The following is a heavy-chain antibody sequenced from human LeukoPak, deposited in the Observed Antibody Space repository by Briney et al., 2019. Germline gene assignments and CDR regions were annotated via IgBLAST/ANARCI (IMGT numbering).Heavy chain of an antibody. CDR1: GYTFTGYY. V-gene: IGHV1-2*02. D-gene: IGHD5-24*01. CDR3: AREMATRGSIENWFDP. Sequence: ASVKVSCKASGYTFTGYYMHWVRQAPGQGLEWMGWINPNSGGTNYAQKFQGRVTMTRDTSISTAYMELSRLRSDDTAVYYCAREMATRGSIENWFDPWGQGTLVTVSS. J-gene: IGHJ5*02. CDR2: INPNSGGT.